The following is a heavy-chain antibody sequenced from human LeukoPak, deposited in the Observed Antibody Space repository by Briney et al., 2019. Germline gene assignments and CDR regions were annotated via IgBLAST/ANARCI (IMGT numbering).Heavy chain of an antibody. Sequence: PSETLSLACTVSGGSISSGGYYWSWIRQHPGKGLEWIGYIYYSGSTYYNPSLKSRVTISVNTSKNQFSLKLSSVTAADTAVYYCARDPGRDAFDIWGQGTMVTVSS. V-gene: IGHV4-31*03. CDR3: ARDPGRDAFDI. J-gene: IGHJ3*02. CDR1: GGSISSGGYY. CDR2: IYYSGST.